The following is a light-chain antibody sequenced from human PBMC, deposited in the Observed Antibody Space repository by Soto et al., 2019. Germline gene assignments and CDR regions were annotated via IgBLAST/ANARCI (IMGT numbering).Light chain of an antibody. CDR3: SSYTSSSTLNDV. CDR2: DVS. V-gene: IGLV2-14*01. Sequence: QSALTQPASVSGSPGQSITISCTGTSSDVGGYNYVSWYQQHPGKAPKLMIYDVSNRPSGVSNRFSGSKSGNTASLTISGLQAEDEADDYCSSYTSSSTLNDVFGTGTKVTVL. J-gene: IGLJ1*01. CDR1: SSDVGGYNY.